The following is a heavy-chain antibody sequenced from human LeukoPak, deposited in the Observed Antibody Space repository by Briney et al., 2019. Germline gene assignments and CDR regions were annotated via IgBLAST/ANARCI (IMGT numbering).Heavy chain of an antibody. CDR1: VYSFTNSW. V-gene: IGHV5-51*01. D-gene: IGHD2-2*03. CDR3: ARPTLDDHYYMDV. CDR2: IYPGDSDT. Sequence: GESLKISCKGSVYSFTNSWIGWVRQMPGKGLEWMGIIYPGDSDTRYSPSLQGHVTISADKSITTAWLQWSSLEASDTAIYYCARPTLDDHYYMDVWGKGTTVTVSS. J-gene: IGHJ6*03.